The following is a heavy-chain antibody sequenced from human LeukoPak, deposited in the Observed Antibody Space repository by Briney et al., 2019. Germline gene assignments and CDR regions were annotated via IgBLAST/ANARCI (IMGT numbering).Heavy chain of an antibody. Sequence: ASVKVSCKASGYTFTGYYMRWVRQAPGQGLEWMGWINPNSGGTNYAQKFQGRVTMTRDTSISTAYMELSRLRSDDTAVYYCARERAAAGNAYDYWGQGTLVTVSS. CDR2: INPNSGGT. CDR1: GYTFTGYY. V-gene: IGHV1-2*02. J-gene: IGHJ4*02. D-gene: IGHD6-13*01. CDR3: ARERAAAGNAYDY.